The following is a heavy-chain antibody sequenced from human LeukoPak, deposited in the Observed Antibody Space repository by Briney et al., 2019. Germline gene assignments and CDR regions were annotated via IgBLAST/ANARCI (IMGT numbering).Heavy chain of an antibody. V-gene: IGHV3-53*04. J-gene: IGHJ4*02. D-gene: IGHD2-15*01. CDR3: ARDGGHAEFDY. CDR2: LYSGGGT. Sequence: GGSLRLSCAASGFTVNTNYMSWVRQAPGKGLEWVSILYSGGGTDYADSVKGRFTISRHNSENTLYLQMNSPRAEDTAVYYRARDGGHAEFDYWGQGTLVTVSS. CDR1: GFTVNTNY.